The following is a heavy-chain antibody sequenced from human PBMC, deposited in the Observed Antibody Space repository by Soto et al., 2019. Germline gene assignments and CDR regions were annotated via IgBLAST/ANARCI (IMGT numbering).Heavy chain of an antibody. D-gene: IGHD1-26*01. Sequence: PWGSLRLACAASVFTFTTYSMTWVRQAPGKGLEWVSYISSSSSTIYYADSVKGRFTISRDNAKNSLYLQMSSLRDEDTAVYYCARVGDSGNFWYFDLWGRGTLVTVSS. V-gene: IGHV3-48*02. CDR2: ISSSSSTI. J-gene: IGHJ2*01. CDR1: VFTFTTYS. CDR3: ARVGDSGNFWYFDL.